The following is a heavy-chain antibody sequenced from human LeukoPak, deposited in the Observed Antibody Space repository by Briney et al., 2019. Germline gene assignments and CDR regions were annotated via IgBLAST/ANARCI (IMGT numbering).Heavy chain of an antibody. J-gene: IGHJ4*02. CDR1: GFTFSTYK. CDR3: ARDAVAEDYSDC. Sequence: GRSLRLSCAASGFTFSTYKMSWVRQAPGKGLEWVANINPDGSEKYYVDSVKGRFTISRDNAKNSLYLQMNSLRAEDTAVYYCARDAVAEDYSDCWGQGTLVTVSS. CDR2: INPDGSEK. D-gene: IGHD6-19*01. V-gene: IGHV3-7*01.